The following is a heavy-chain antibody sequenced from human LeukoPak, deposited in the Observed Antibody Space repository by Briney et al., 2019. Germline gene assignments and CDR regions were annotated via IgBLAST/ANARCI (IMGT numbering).Heavy chain of an antibody. CDR2: IYYSGST. D-gene: IGHD6-6*01. J-gene: IGHJ4*02. Sequence: PSETLSLTCTVSAGSISNYYWSWIRQPPGKGLEWIGYIYYSGSTNYNPSLKSRVTISVDTSKNQFSLKLSSVTAADTAVYYCARGSSSPDYYFDYWGQGTLVTVSS. CDR3: ARGSSSPDYYFDY. CDR1: AGSISNYY. V-gene: IGHV4-59*01.